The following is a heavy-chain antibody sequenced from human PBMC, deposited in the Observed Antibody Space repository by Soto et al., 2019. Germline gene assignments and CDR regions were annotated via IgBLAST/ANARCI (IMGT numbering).Heavy chain of an antibody. CDR1: GFTFSSYA. V-gene: IGHV3-23*01. J-gene: IGHJ5*02. CDR2: ISGSGGST. Sequence: GGSLRLSCAASGFTFSSYAMSWVRQAPGKGLAWVSAISGSGGSTYYADSVKGRFTISRDNSKNTLYLQMNSLRAEDTAVYYCAKDPDLTNWFDPWGQGTLVTVSS. CDR3: AKDPDLTNWFDP.